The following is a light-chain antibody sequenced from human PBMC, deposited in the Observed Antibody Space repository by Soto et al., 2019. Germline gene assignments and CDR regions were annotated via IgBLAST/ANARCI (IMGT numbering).Light chain of an antibody. J-gene: IGKJ2*01. CDR1: QDINNY. V-gene: IGKV1-33*01. CDR3: QQYDNLPMYT. CDR2: DAS. Sequence: DIQMTQSPSSLSASVGDRVTITCQASQDINNYLNWYQQKPGKAPKLLIYDASNLETGVPSRFSGSGSGTDFTFTISSLQPEDIATYYCQQYDNLPMYTFGQGTKLEIK.